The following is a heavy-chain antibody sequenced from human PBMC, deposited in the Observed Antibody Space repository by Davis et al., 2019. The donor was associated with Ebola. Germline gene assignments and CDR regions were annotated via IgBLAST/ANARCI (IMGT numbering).Heavy chain of an antibody. V-gene: IGHV2-5*02. CDR3: VHRFLTTTVDYGMDV. CDR2: IYWDNDK. Sequence: SGLTLVKPTQTLTLTCTFSGFSLSTTGVGVGWIRQPPGKALEWLALIYWDNDKRYSPSLKSRLTITKDNSKNQVVLTMTHMDAVDTATYYCVHRFLTTTVDYGMDVWGQGTTVTVSS. J-gene: IGHJ6*02. D-gene: IGHD1-1*01. CDR1: GFSLSTTGVG.